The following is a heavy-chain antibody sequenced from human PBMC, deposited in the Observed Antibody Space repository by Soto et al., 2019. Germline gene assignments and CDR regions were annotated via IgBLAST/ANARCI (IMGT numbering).Heavy chain of an antibody. J-gene: IGHJ4*02. CDR2: IRQDGGSQ. CDR3: VRGGHGSGSYLGSY. CDR1: GFTFSSYA. V-gene: IGHV3-7*03. D-gene: IGHD3-10*01. Sequence: GGSLRLSCAASGFTFSSYAMSWVRQAPGKGLEWVANIRQDGGSQYYVDSVKGRFTISRDNAKNSVYLQMDSLRAEDTAVYYCVRGGHGSGSYLGSYWGQGILVTVSS.